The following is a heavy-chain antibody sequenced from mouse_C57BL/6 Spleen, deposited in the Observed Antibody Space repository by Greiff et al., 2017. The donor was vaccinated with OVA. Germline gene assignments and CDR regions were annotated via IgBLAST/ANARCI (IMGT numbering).Heavy chain of an antibody. J-gene: IGHJ3*01. CDR2: IYWDDAK. D-gene: IGHD2-10*01. CDR3: ARSLPPAWFAY. Sequence: QVTLKESGPGILQSSPTLSLSCSSSGFSLSTSGMGVSWLRQPSGKGLEWLAHIYWDDAKRYNPSLKSPLTISKDTSRNQVFLQLTRADTAAAATYYCARSLPPAWFAYWGQGTLVTGSA. CDR1: GFSLSTSGMG. V-gene: IGHV8-12*01.